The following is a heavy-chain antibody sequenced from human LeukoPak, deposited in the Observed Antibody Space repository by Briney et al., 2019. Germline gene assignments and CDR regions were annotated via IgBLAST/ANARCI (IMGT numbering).Heavy chain of an antibody. Sequence: PGGSLRLSCAASGFTFSSYSMNWVRQAPGKGLEWVSSISSSSSYIYYADSVKGRFTISRDNAKNSLYLQMNSLRAEDTAVYYCARVGVVVPAAMFWRFAFDIWGQGTMVTVSS. CDR1: GFTFSSYS. CDR2: ISSSSSYI. V-gene: IGHV3-21*01. J-gene: IGHJ3*02. D-gene: IGHD2-2*01. CDR3: ARVGVVVPAAMFWRFAFDI.